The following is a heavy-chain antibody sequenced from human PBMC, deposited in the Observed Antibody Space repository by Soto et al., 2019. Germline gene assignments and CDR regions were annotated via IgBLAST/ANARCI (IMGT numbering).Heavy chain of an antibody. Sequence: QLQQWGAGLLKPSETLSLTCVVSGGSFSTYYYNWIRQSPGKGLEWIGEINHSGSNNYSPSLKSRVTMSLGQFQDQFPPKLDFVAGADPAVYYCARGGSNDWQVAFDIWGQGTMVTVSS. J-gene: IGHJ3*02. CDR3: ARGGSNDWQVAFDI. CDR1: GGSFSTYY. V-gene: IGHV4-34*01. CDR2: INHSGSN. D-gene: IGHD3-9*01.